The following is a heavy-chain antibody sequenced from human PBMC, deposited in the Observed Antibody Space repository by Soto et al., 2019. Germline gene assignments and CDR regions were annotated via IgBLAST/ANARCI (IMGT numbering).Heavy chain of an antibody. V-gene: IGHV1-18*04. CDR3: ARETFRYDSSGYYPIDY. D-gene: IGHD3-22*01. CDR1: GYTFTSYG. Sequence: ASVKVSCKASGYTFTSYGISWVRQAPGQGLEWMGWISAYNGNTNYAQKLQGRVTMTTDTSTSTAHMELRSLRSDDTAVYYCARETFRYDSSGYYPIDYWGQGTLVTVSS. CDR2: ISAYNGNT. J-gene: IGHJ4*02.